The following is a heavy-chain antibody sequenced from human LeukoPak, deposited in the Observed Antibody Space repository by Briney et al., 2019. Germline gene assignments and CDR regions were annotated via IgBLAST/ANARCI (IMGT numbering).Heavy chain of an antibody. CDR2: INTNTGNP. CDR3: ASIGHYDYVWGSYRLDY. CDR1: GYTFTSYA. D-gene: IGHD3-16*02. V-gene: IGHV7-4-1*02. J-gene: IGHJ4*02. Sequence: PSVKVSCKAAGYTFTSYAMNWVRQAPGQGLEWIGRINTNTGNPTYAQGFTGRFVFSLDTSVSTAYLQISSLKAEDTAVYYCASIGHYDYVWGSYRLDYWGQGTLVTVSS.